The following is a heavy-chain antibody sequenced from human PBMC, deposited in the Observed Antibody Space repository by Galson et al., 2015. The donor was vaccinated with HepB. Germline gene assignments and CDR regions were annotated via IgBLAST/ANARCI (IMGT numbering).Heavy chain of an antibody. CDR3: TTEDYGYITRYDGFDI. CDR2: LRSKDGGGTT. V-gene: IGHV3-15*01. CDR1: GFCFRDAR. D-gene: IGHD4-17*01. Sequence: YQRVTCSAYGFCFRDARANWPRQAPGEGLDWVGSLRSKDGGGTTDYAAPVKGRFTISRDDSKNTMYLQMSSLKIEDTAVYYCTTEDYGYITRYDGFDIWGQGTMVTVSS. J-gene: IGHJ3*02.